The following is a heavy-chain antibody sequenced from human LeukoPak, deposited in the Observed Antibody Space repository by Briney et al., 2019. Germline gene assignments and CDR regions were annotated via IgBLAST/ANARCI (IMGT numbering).Heavy chain of an antibody. J-gene: IGHJ3*02. CDR2: INHSGST. CDR3: ARDKGYYGSGSPDDAFDI. D-gene: IGHD3-10*01. V-gene: IGHV4-34*01. CDR1: GGSFSGYY. Sequence: SETLSLTCAVYGGSFSGYYWSWIRQPPGKGLEWIGEINHSGSTNYNPSLKSRVTMSVDTSKNQSSLKLISVTAADTAVYYCARDKGYYGSGSPDDAFDIWGQGTMVTVSS.